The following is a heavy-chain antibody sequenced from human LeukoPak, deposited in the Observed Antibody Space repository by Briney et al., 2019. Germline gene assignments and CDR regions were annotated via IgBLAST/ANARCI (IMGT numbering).Heavy chain of an antibody. CDR1: GGSISTYY. D-gene: IGHD1-14*01. V-gene: IGHV4-59*01. Sequence: PSETLSLTCAVSGGSISTYYWSWIRQPPGKGLEWIGEINHSGSTNYNPSLKSRVTISVDTSQNQFYLKLSSVTAADTAVYSCARLSPTGAFDIWGQGT. J-gene: IGHJ3*02. CDR2: INHSGST. CDR3: ARLSPTGAFDI.